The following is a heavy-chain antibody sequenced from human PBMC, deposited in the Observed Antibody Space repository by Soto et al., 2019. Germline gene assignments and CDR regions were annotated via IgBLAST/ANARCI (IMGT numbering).Heavy chain of an antibody. V-gene: IGHV1-69*06. CDR3: ARASYTAMGLYYYYGMDV. CDR1: GGTFSSYA. J-gene: IGHJ6*02. D-gene: IGHD5-18*01. CDR2: IIPIFGTA. Sequence: QVQLVQSGAEVKKPGSSVKVSCTASGGTFSSYAISWVRQAPGQGLEWMGGIIPIFGTANYAQKFQGRVTITADKSTRTAYMELSSLRSEDTAVYYCARASYTAMGLYYYYGMDVWGQGTTVTVSS.